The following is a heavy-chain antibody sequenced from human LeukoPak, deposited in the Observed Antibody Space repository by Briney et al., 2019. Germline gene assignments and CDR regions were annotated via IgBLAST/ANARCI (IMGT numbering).Heavy chain of an antibody. CDR3: ARDGYYDILTGYYPLVYYYYYMDV. J-gene: IGHJ6*03. V-gene: IGHV4-38-2*02. Sequence: SETLSLTCAVSGYSISSGYYWGWILQPPGEGLEWTGSIYHSGSTYYNPSLKSRVTISVDTSKNQFSLKLSSVTAADTAVYYCARDGYYDILTGYYPLVYYYYYMDVWGKGTTVTVSS. D-gene: IGHD3-9*01. CDR2: IYHSGST. CDR1: GYSISSGYY.